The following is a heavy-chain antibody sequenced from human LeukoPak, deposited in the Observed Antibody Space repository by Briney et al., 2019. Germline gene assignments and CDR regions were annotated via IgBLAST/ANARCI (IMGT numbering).Heavy chain of an antibody. CDR3: SKDPNGDYVGAFDM. CDR1: GLTFSNYA. J-gene: IGHJ3*02. Sequence: GGSLRLSCTASGLTFSNYATTWVRQAPGKGLEWVSSIAGSGRGTYYADSVKGRFSVSRDNSQNTVFLHMNSLRADDTALYYCSKDPNGDYVGAFDMWGPGTMVTVSS. D-gene: IGHD4-17*01. CDR2: IAGSGRGT. V-gene: IGHV3-23*01.